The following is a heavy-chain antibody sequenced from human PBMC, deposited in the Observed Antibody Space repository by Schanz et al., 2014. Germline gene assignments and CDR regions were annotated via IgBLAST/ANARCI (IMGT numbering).Heavy chain of an antibody. Sequence: QVQLVQSGAEVKKPGSSVKVSCKASGGTFSTYTISWVRQAPGQGLEWMGRIIPILGIANYAQNFQGRVTITADKSTSTAYMELTSLRSEDTAVYDCARDGGEVVRGVIEGVNHYYYGMDVWGQGTTVTVSS. J-gene: IGHJ6*02. V-gene: IGHV1-69*08. CDR1: GGTFSTYT. CDR2: IIPILGIA. CDR3: ARDGGEVVRGVIEGVNHYYYGMDV. D-gene: IGHD3-10*01.